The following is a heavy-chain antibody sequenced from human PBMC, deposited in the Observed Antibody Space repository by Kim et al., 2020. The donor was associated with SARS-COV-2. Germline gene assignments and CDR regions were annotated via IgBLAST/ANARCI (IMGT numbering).Heavy chain of an antibody. D-gene: IGHD2-15*01. Sequence: GKGRLTISRDNYKNTLYLQMNNLRAEDTAVYYCAKERRKYCSGGSCHLEYWGQGTLVTVSS. J-gene: IGHJ4*02. CDR3: AKERRKYCSGGSCHLEY. V-gene: IGHV3-33*06.